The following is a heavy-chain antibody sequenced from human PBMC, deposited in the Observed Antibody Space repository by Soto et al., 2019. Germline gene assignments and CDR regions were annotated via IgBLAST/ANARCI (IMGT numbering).Heavy chain of an antibody. Sequence: HPGGSLRLSCAASGFTVSSNYMSWVRQAPGKGLEWVSVIYSGGSTYYADSVKGRFTISRDNSMNTLYLQMNSLRAEDTAVYYCARDYGSGSYYEYYYYYMYVRGKGTTVTVSS. CDR2: IYSGGST. CDR1: GFTVSSNY. CDR3: ARDYGSGSYYEYYYYYMYV. D-gene: IGHD3-10*01. J-gene: IGHJ6*03. V-gene: IGHV3-66*01.